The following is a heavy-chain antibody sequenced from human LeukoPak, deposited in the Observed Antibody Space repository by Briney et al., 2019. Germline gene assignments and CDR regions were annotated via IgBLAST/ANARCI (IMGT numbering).Heavy chain of an antibody. CDR1: GYTFTSYD. CDR3: ARGRSSMVRGYYYYMDV. J-gene: IGHJ6*03. D-gene: IGHD3-10*01. CDR2: MNPNSGNT. V-gene: IGHV1-8*01. Sequence: GASVKVSCKASGYTFTSYDINWVRQATGQGLEWMGWMNPNSGNTGYAQKFQGRVTMTRNTSISTAYMELSSVTAADTAVYYCARGRSSMVRGYYYYMDVWGKGTTVTISS.